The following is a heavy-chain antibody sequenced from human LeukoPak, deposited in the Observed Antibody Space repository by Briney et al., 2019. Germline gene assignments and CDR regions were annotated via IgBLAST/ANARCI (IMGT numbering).Heavy chain of an antibody. CDR2: ISGSGGST. D-gene: IGHD3-16*01. Sequence: GGSLRLSCAASGFTFSSYAMSWVRQAPGKGLEWVSAISGSGGSTYYADSVKGRSTISRDNSKNTLYLQMNSLRAEDTAVYYCAKDLAYYYYYYMDVWGKGTTVTVSS. J-gene: IGHJ6*03. V-gene: IGHV3-23*01. CDR1: GFTFSSYA. CDR3: AKDLAYYYYYYMDV.